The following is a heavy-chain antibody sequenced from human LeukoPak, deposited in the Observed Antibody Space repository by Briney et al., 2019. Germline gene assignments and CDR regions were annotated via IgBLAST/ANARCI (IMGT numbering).Heavy chain of an antibody. CDR3: ARGNLITIFGVVPTLVNY. V-gene: IGHV3-74*01. J-gene: IGHJ4*02. CDR2: INSDGSST. D-gene: IGHD3-3*01. CDR1: GFTFSRYW. Sequence: GGSLRLSCAVSGFTFSRYWMSWVRQAPGKGLVWVSRINSDGSSTSYADSVKGRFTISRDNAKNTLYLQMNSLRAEDTAVYYCARGNLITIFGVVPTLVNYWGQGTLVTVSS.